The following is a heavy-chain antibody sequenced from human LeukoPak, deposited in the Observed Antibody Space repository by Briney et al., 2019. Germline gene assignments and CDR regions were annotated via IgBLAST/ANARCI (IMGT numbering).Heavy chain of an antibody. D-gene: IGHD5-12*01. V-gene: IGHV3-23*01. CDR1: GFTFSSYA. CDR3: AKSWVARCYYYMDV. CDR2: ISGSGGST. J-gene: IGHJ6*03. Sequence: PGGSLRLSCAASGFTFSSYAMSWVRQAPGKGLEWVSAISGSGGSTYYADSVKGRFTISRDNSKNTLYLQMNSLRAEDTAVYYCAKSWVARCYYYMDVWGKGTTVTVSS.